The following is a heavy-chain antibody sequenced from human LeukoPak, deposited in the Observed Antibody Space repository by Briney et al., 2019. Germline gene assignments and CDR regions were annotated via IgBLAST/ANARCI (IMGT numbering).Heavy chain of an antibody. Sequence: DPSETLSLTCTVSGGSISRYYWSWIRQPAGKGLEWIGRIYTSGSTNYNPSLKSRVTMSVDTSKNQFSLKLSSVTAADTAVYYCARDGRLSYYYGMDVWGQGTTVTVSS. J-gene: IGHJ6*02. CDR1: GGSISRYY. D-gene: IGHD1-26*01. CDR2: IYTSGST. V-gene: IGHV4-4*07. CDR3: ARDGRLSYYYGMDV.